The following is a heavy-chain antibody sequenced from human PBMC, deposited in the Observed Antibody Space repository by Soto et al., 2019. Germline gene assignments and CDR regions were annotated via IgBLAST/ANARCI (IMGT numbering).Heavy chain of an antibody. Sequence: PGESLKISCKGSGYSFSIFWIGWVRQMPGKGLEWMGVIYPADSDTRYSPSFEGQVTISADKSSSTAYLQWSSLKASDTAMYYCAIHYDSSGYYYVSYWGQGTLVTVSS. CDR1: GYSFSIFW. V-gene: IGHV5-51*01. J-gene: IGHJ4*02. CDR3: AIHYDSSGYYYVSY. CDR2: IYPADSDT. D-gene: IGHD3-22*01.